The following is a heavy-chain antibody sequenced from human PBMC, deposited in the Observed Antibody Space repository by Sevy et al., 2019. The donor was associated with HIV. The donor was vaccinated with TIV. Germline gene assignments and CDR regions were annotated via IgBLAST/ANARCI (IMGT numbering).Heavy chain of an antibody. CDR1: GFTFSSYP. Sequence: GGSLRLSCAASGFTFSSYPMHWVRQAPGKGLEWVAVISYDGSNKYYADSVKGRLTISRDNSKNTLYVQMNSLRAEDTAVFYCGRDREMGNYYYSSGSIDYWGQGTLVTVSS. CDR2: ISYDGSNK. D-gene: IGHD3-22*01. V-gene: IGHV3-30*04. CDR3: GRDREMGNYYYSSGSIDY. J-gene: IGHJ4*02.